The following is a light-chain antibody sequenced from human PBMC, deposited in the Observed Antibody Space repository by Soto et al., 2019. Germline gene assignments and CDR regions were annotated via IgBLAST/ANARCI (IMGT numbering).Light chain of an antibody. J-gene: IGLJ2*01. CDR3: AAWDDSPSGHVV. CDR1: SSNIGSNY. Sequence: QPVLTQPPSASGTPGQRVTISCSGSSSNIGSNYVYWYQQLPGTAPKLLIYRNNQRPSGVPDRFSGSKSGTSASLAISGLRSEDEADYYCAAWDDSPSGHVVFGGGTKLTVL. V-gene: IGLV1-47*01. CDR2: RNN.